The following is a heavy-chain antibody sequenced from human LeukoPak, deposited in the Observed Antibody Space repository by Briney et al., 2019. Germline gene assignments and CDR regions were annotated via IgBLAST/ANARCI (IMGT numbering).Heavy chain of an antibody. CDR2: MNPNSGNT. CDR1: GYTFTSYD. V-gene: IGHV1-8*01. CDR3: ATRAEYYYDSSGYPLLGY. D-gene: IGHD3-22*01. Sequence: GASVKVSCKASGYTFTSYDINWVRQATGQGLEWMGWMNPNSGNTGYAQKFQGRVTMTRNTSISTAYMELSSLRSEDTAVYYCATRAEYYYDSSGYPLLGYWGQGTLVTVSS. J-gene: IGHJ4*02.